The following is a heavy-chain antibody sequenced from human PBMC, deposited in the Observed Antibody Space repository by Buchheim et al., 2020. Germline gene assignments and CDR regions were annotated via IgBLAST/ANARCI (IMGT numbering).Heavy chain of an antibody. J-gene: IGHJ4*02. CDR1: GDPITSGPYS. V-gene: IGHV4-30-2*01. Sequence: QLQLQESDSGLVKPSQTLSLTCAVSGDPITSGPYSWSWVRQRPGKGLEWIGYTYHSGSPYYNPSLKSRVIISVDKSKNQFSLNLRSMTAADTAVYYCARGYRFAYYFDYWGQGTL. CDR2: TYHSGSP. D-gene: IGHD3-16*01. CDR3: ARGYRFAYYFDY.